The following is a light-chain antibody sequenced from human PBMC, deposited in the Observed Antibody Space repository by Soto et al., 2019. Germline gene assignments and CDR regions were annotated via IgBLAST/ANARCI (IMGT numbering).Light chain of an antibody. CDR2: GNS. Sequence: QSVLTQPPSVSGAPGQRVTISCTGSSSNIGAGYDVHWYQQLPGTAPKLLIYGNSNRPSGVPDRFSGSKSGTSASLAITGRQAEYEAAYYCKSYDSSPRGDLVFAGGPKLTVL. CDR3: KSYDSSPRGDLV. CDR1: SSNIGAGYD. V-gene: IGLV1-40*01. J-gene: IGLJ2*01.